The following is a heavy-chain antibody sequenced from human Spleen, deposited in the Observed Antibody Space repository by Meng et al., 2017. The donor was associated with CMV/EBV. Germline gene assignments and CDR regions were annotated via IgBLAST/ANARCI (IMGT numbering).Heavy chain of an antibody. CDR1: GFTLSNFD. J-gene: IGHJ4*02. CDR2: ISSSSMYM. V-gene: IGHV3-21*01. D-gene: IGHD6-25*01. Sequence: GESLKISCAASGFTLSNFDVHWVRQAPGKGLEWVSSISSSSMYMYYADSVRGRLTISRDNAQNSLSLLMSSLRVEDTAVYYCAREVGSGWRYFDCWGQGTLVTVSS. CDR3: AREVGSGWRYFDC.